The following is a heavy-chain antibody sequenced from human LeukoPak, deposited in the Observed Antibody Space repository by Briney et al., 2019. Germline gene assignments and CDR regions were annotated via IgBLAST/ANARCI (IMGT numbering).Heavy chain of an antibody. CDR1: GFTFSNYA. J-gene: IGHJ3*02. V-gene: IGHV3-23*01. CDR3: AREENGGVYDDGFDI. Sequence: GGSLRLSCAASGFTFSNYAMNWVRQAPGKRPEWVSAISGSGGNTYYADSVKGRFTISRDNFKNTVYLQMSSLRAEDTAVYYCAREENGGVYDDGFDIWGQGTMVTVSS. D-gene: IGHD5/OR15-5a*01. CDR2: ISGSGGNT.